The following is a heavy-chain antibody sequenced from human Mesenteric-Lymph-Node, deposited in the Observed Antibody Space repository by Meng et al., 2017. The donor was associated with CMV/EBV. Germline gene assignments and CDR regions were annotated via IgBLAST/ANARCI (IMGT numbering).Heavy chain of an antibody. Sequence: GESLKISCAASGFTFSYYTMNWVRQAPGKGLEWVSSISRSSSTKNYADSVRGRFTISRDNAKNSLYLQMNGLRAEDTAVYYCARAFLRYYYDSSGYPTEIGAFDIWGQGTVVTVS. CDR1: GFTFSYYT. D-gene: IGHD3-22*01. J-gene: IGHJ3*02. V-gene: IGHV3-48*04. CDR2: ISRSSSTK. CDR3: ARAFLRYYYDSSGYPTEIGAFDI.